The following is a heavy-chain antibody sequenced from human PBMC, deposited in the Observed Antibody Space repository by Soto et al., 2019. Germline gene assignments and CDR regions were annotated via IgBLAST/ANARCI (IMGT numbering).Heavy chain of an antibody. CDR3: AKAIRGYSYGCEAFDI. Sequence: EVQLLESGGGLVQPGGSLRLSCAASGFTFSSYAMSWVRQAPGKGLEWVSAISGSGGSTYYADPVKGRFTISRDNSNNTLYLQMNSLRAEDTAVYYCAKAIRGYSYGCEAFDIWGQGTMVTVSS. CDR1: GFTFSSYA. D-gene: IGHD5-18*01. CDR2: ISGSGGST. J-gene: IGHJ3*02. V-gene: IGHV3-23*01.